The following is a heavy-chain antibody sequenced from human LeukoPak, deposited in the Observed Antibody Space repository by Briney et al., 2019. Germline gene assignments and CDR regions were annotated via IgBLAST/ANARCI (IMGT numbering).Heavy chain of an antibody. D-gene: IGHD3-9*01. CDR2: ISYDGSNK. CDR1: GFTFSSYA. V-gene: IGHV3-30*07. Sequence: PGRSLRLSCAASGFTFSSYAMHWVRQAPGKGLEWVAVISYDGSNKYYADSVKGRFTISRDNSKNTLYLQMNSLRAEDTAVYYCAKDIVVLRYFDWLLSQGFDYWGQGTLVTVSS. CDR3: AKDIVVLRYFDWLLSQGFDY. J-gene: IGHJ4*02.